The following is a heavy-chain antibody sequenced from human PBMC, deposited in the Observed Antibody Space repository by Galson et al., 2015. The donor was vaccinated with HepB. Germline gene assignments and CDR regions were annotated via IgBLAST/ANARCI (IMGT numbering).Heavy chain of an antibody. V-gene: IGHV4-34*01. Sequence: SETLSLTCAVYGGSFSGYYWSWIRQPPGKGLEWIGEINHSGSTNYNPSLKSRVTISVDKSKNQFSLKLSSVTAADTAVYYCARSNIRYFDWLKRRNWFDPWGQGTLVTVSS. D-gene: IGHD3-9*01. J-gene: IGHJ5*02. CDR3: ARSNIRYFDWLKRRNWFDP. CDR1: GGSFSGYY. CDR2: INHSGST.